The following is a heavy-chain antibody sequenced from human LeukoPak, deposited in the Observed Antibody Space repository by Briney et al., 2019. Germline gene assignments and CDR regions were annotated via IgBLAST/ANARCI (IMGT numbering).Heavy chain of an antibody. V-gene: IGHV3-43D*03. CDR2: ISWDGGST. D-gene: IGHD3-10*01. CDR1: GFTFDDYA. CDR3: AKDSGGFGELSLGPDY. Sequence: GGSLRLSCAASGFTFDDYAMHWVRQAPGKGLEWVSLISWDGGSTYHADSVKGRFTISRDNSKNSLYLQMNSLRAEDTALYYCAKDSGGFGELSLGPDYWGQGTLVTVSS. J-gene: IGHJ4*02.